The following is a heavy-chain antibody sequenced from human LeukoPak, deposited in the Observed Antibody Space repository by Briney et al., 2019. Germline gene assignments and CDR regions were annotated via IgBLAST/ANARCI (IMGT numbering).Heavy chain of an antibody. D-gene: IGHD3-9*01. CDR3: ARAPTKFRRDWFDP. Sequence: GGSLRLSCAASGFTFSSFEMNWVRQAPGKGLEWVSYISSSGSTIYYADSVKGRFTISRDNAKNSLDLQMNSLRAEDTAVYHCARAPTKFRRDWFDPWGQGTLVTVSS. J-gene: IGHJ5*02. V-gene: IGHV3-48*03. CDR1: GFTFSSFE. CDR2: ISSSGSTI.